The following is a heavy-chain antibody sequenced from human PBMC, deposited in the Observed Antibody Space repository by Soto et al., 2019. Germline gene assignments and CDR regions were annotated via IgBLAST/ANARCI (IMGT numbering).Heavy chain of an antibody. D-gene: IGHD3-22*01. Sequence: QVQLAQSGPKVKKPGASVRVSCKASGYSFYHSDINWVRQAPGQGLEWMGRITPFSGHTTYAQTVQGRVTMTTDTSTSTAYMELRSLTSDDTAVYYCARVGSYYESTGYNKGLGHWGQGTLVTVSS. CDR3: ARVGSYYESTGYNKGLGH. CDR2: ITPFSGHT. V-gene: IGHV1-18*01. CDR1: GYSFYHSD. J-gene: IGHJ4*02.